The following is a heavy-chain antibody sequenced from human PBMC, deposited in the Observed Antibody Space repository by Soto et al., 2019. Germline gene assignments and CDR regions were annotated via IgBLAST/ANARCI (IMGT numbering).Heavy chain of an antibody. V-gene: IGHV3-33*01. CDR3: AREARGSSSWYVGGADSFDP. CDR1: GFTFSSYG. J-gene: IGHJ5*02. Sequence: QVQLVESGGGVVQPGRSLRLSCAASGFTFSSYGMHWVRQAPGKGLEWVAVIWYDGSNKYYADSVKGRFTISRDNSKNTLYLKMNRLRTEDTAVYYCAREARGSSSWYVGGADSFDPWGQGTLVTVSS. D-gene: IGHD6-13*01. CDR2: IWYDGSNK.